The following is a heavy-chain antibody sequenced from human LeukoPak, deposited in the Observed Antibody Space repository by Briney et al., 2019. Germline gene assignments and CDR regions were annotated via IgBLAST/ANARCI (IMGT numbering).Heavy chain of an antibody. CDR3: ARGPYYGSGSYYRG. D-gene: IGHD3-10*01. J-gene: IGHJ4*02. CDR2: INHSGST. Sequence: SETLSLTCAVYGGSSSGYYWSWIRQPPGKGLEWIGEINHSGSTNYNPSLKSRVTISVDTSKNQFSLKLSSVTAADTAVYYCARGPYYGSGSYYRGWGQGTLVTVSS. V-gene: IGHV4-34*01. CDR1: GGSSSGYY.